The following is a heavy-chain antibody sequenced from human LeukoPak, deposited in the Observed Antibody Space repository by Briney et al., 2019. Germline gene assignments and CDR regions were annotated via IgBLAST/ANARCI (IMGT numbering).Heavy chain of an antibody. CDR1: GGSISSYY. V-gene: IGHV4-4*07. Sequence: PSETLSLTCTVSGGSISSYYWSWIRQAAGKGLEWIGRIYTSGSTNYNPSLKSRVTMSVDTSKNQFSLKLSSVTAADTAVYYCASSLFGYYDSSGYYYFQHWGQGTLVTVSS. CDR2: IYTSGST. J-gene: IGHJ1*01. D-gene: IGHD3-22*01. CDR3: ASSLFGYYDSSGYYYFQH.